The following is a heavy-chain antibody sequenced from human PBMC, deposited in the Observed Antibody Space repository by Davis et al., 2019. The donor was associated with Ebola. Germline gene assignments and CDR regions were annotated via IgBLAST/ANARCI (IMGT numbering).Heavy chain of an antibody. J-gene: IGHJ6*02. Sequence: SSVQVSCKASGCTFSSYAISWVRQAPRQGREWMGGFIPIFGTAHYAQKFQGRVTITEYESTRTAYMELRRLRSDGTAGYYCARSYSSVLPNVWGQGTTVTVSS. CDR3: ARSYSSVLPNV. CDR2: FIPIFGTA. CDR1: GCTFSSYA. D-gene: IGHD6-19*01. V-gene: IGHV1-69*13.